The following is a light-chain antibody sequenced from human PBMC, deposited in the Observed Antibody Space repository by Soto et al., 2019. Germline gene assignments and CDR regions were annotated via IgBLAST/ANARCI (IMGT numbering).Light chain of an antibody. V-gene: IGKV1-12*01. CDR3: QYASRCLRRIT. J-gene: IGKJ5*01. CDR1: QGISSW. Sequence: DIQMTQSPYSVSASVGDRVTITCRASQGISSWLAWYQQKPGKAPKLLIYAASSWQSGVPSRFIVSGSGTDFTLTISSLRPEDFATYYWQYASRCLRRITFGQGTRLEIK. CDR2: AAS.